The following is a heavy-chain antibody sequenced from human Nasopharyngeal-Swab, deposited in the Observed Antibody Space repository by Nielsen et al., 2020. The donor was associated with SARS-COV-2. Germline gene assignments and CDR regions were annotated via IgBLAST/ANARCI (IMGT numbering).Heavy chain of an antibody. V-gene: IGHV1-24*01. CDR2: FDPEDGET. Sequence: GESLKISCKVSGYTLTELSMHWVRQAPGKGLEWMGGFDPEDGETIYAQKFQGRVTMTEDTSTDTAYMELSSLRSEDTAVYYCATGPAAGNPTWWFDPWGQGTLVTVSS. J-gene: IGHJ5*02. CDR3: ATGPAAGNPTWWFDP. D-gene: IGHD6-13*01. CDR1: GYTLTELS.